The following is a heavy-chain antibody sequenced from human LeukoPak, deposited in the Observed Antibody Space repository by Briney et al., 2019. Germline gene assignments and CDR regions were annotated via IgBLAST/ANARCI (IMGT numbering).Heavy chain of an antibody. D-gene: IGHD2-21*01. Sequence: PSETLSLTCTVSGVSLSSDKYYWTWIRQRPGKGLEWIGHIYYSGSTSFNPSLKSRVSMSMDTSKSQFSLKLTSVTAADTAVYYCATPYCGAISCLDVFDVWGQGTVVTVPS. V-gene: IGHV4-31*03. CDR1: GVSLSSDKYY. CDR2: IYYSGST. CDR3: ATPYCGAISCLDVFDV. J-gene: IGHJ3*01.